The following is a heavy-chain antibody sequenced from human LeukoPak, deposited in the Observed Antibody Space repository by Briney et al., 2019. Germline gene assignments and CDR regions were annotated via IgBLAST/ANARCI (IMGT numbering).Heavy chain of an antibody. J-gene: IGHJ3*02. CDR3: AIDAWELPLDAFDI. CDR2: ISTDSSSI. Sequence: GGSLRLSCTASGFTFSTYNMNWVRQAPGKGLEWVSYISTDSSSIYYADSVQGRFTISRDNAKNSLYLQMNSLRDEDTAVYYCAIDAWELPLDAFDIWGQGTMVPHSS. CDR1: GFTFSTYN. V-gene: IGHV3-48*02. D-gene: IGHD1-26*01.